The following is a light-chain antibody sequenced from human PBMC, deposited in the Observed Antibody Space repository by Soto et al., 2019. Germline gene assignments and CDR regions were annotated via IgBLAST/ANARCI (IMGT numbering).Light chain of an antibody. CDR1: QNLSRN. J-gene: IGKJ2*01. CDR3: QQYDQWPHT. Sequence: EMVMTQSPATLSVSPGERATLSCRASQNLSRNLAWYQQQPGQAPRLLIFDASTRATGIPARFSGSGSGTDFTLTISSLQSEDFAVYYCQQYDQWPHTFGQGTKLEIK. CDR2: DAS. V-gene: IGKV3-15*01.